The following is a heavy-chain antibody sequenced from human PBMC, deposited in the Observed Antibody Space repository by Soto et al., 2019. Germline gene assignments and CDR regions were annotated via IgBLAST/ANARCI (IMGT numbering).Heavy chain of an antibody. D-gene: IGHD2-15*01. V-gene: IGHV2-5*02. CDR1: GFSLTTTRMG. Sequence: QITLKESGPPLVRPAQTLTLTCAFSGFSLTTTRMGVAWIRQPPGKALEWLALIYWDDDKRYSPSLKNRLTVSKDTSTNRVVLTITNISPDDTGTYFWAHAGDVDLLSFDRWGPGTLVTVSS. CDR3: AHAGDVDLLSFDR. J-gene: IGHJ4*02. CDR2: IYWDDDK.